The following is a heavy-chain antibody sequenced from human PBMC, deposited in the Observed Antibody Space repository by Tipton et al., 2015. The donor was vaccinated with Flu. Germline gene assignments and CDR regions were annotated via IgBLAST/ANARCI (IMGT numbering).Heavy chain of an antibody. J-gene: IGHJ3*02. V-gene: IGHV3-48*03. CDR3: AREGKGSDWYFAFDI. Sequence: SLRLSCAASGLTFSSSEMNWVRQAPGKGLEWISYISSTSVYYADSVKGRFTISRDNAENSLFLQMNSLRAEDTAVYYCAREGKGSDWYFAFDIWGQGTMVTVSS. D-gene: IGHD6-19*01. CDR1: GLTFSSSE. CDR2: ISSTSV.